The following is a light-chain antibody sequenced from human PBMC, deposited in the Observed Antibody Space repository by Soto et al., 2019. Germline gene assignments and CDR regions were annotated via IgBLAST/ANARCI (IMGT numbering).Light chain of an antibody. CDR3: QQYASSPIT. Sequence: EIVLTQSPATLSLSPGERATLSCGASQTVSSSYLPWYRQKPGLAPTLLIYDASSRAAGIPDRFSGSGSETDFTLIISRVEPEDFAVYYCQQYASSPITFGQGTRLEIK. CDR1: QTVSSSY. J-gene: IGKJ5*01. V-gene: IGKV3D-20*01. CDR2: DAS.